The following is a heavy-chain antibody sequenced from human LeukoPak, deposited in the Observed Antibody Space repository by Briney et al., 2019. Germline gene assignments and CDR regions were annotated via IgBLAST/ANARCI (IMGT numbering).Heavy chain of an antibody. J-gene: IGHJ4*02. CDR1: GFTFTSYA. Sequence: GGSLRLSCAASGFTFTSYAMSWVRQAPGKGLEWVSAITGSGGTTYYADFVKGRFTISRDNSKNALYLQMNGLRVEDTAVYYCAKMQGYFDYWGQGTLVTVSS. CDR2: ITGSGGTT. CDR3: AKMQGYFDY. V-gene: IGHV3-23*01.